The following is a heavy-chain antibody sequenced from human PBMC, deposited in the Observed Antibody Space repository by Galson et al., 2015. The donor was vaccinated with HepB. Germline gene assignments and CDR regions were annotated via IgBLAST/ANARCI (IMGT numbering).Heavy chain of an antibody. V-gene: IGHV3-30-3*01. D-gene: IGHD5-12*01. Sequence: SLRLSCAASGFTFSSYAMHWVRQAPGKGLEWVAVISYDGSNKYYADSVKGRFTISRDNSKNTLYLQMNSLRAEDTAVYYCARSTREPYGGYDGSAFDIWCQGTMVTVSS. CDR2: ISYDGSNK. J-gene: IGHJ3*02. CDR3: ARSTREPYGGYDGSAFDI. CDR1: GFTFSSYA.